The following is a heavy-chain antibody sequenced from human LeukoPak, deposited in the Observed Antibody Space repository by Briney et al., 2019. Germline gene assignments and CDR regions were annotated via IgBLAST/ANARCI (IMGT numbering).Heavy chain of an antibody. J-gene: IGHJ6*03. V-gene: IGHV1-2*02. CDR1: GYPFTGYY. Sequence: ASVKVSCKTSGYPFTGYYIHWVRQAPGQGLEWLGYINPNNGGPRYAQKFQGRVTMTSDTSIFTAHMELSGLSFDDTAVYFCAREDVGMTTMTQGRTKYYHYMDVWGKGTTVIVSS. CDR2: INPNNGGP. D-gene: IGHD4-17*01. CDR3: AREDVGMTTMTQGRTKYYHYMDV.